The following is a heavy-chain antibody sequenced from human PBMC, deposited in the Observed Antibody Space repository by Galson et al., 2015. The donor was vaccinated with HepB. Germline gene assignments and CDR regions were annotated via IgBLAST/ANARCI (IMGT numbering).Heavy chain of an antibody. CDR2: ISGSGGST. CDR3: AKTLVAKTAFDI. D-gene: IGHD2-2*01. Sequence: SLRLSCAASGFTFSSYAMHWVRQAPGKGLEYVSAISGSGGSTYYADSVKGRFTISRDNSKNTLYLQMNSLRAEDTAVYYCAKTLVAKTAFDIWGQGTMVTVSS. CDR1: GFTFSSYA. J-gene: IGHJ3*02. V-gene: IGHV3-23*01.